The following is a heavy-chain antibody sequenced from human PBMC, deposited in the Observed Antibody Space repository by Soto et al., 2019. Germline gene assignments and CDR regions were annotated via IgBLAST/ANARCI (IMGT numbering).Heavy chain of an antibody. Sequence: PSQTLSLTCAISGDSVSSNSAAWNWIRQSPSRGLEWLGRTYYRSKWYNDYAVSVKSRITINPDTSKNQFSLQLNSVTPEDTAVYYCARDYDFWSGYYRIRGSFDYWGQGTLVTVS. CDR2: TYYRSKWYN. J-gene: IGHJ4*02. CDR3: ARDYDFWSGYYRIRGSFDY. CDR1: GDSVSSNSAA. D-gene: IGHD3-3*01. V-gene: IGHV6-1*01.